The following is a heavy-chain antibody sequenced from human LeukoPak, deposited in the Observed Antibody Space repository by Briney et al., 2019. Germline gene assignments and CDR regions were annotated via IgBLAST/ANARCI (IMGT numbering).Heavy chain of an antibody. D-gene: IGHD6-13*01. CDR3: AKDSAHSSSWYVDRWFDY. Sequence: PGRSPRPSCAASGFTFSSYGMHWVRQAPGKGLEWVAVISYDGSNKYYADSVKGRFTISRDNSKNTLYLQMNSLRAEDTAVYYCAKDSAHSSSWYVDRWFDYWGQGTLVTVSS. CDR1: GFTFSSYG. CDR2: ISYDGSNK. J-gene: IGHJ4*02. V-gene: IGHV3-30*18.